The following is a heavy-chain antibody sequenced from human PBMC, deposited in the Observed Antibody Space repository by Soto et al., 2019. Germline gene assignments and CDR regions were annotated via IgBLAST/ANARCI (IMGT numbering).Heavy chain of an antibody. D-gene: IGHD3-9*01. CDR1: GFTFSSYA. V-gene: IGHV3-30-3*01. CDR3: AGSFGDYDMGPYYYGMGV. Sequence: GGSLRLSCAASGFTFSSYAMHWVRQAPGKGLEWVAVISYDGGNKYYADSVKGRFTISRDNSKNTLYLQMNSLRAEDTAVYYCAGSFGDYDMGPYYYGMGVWGQGTTVTVSS. CDR2: ISYDGGNK. J-gene: IGHJ6*02.